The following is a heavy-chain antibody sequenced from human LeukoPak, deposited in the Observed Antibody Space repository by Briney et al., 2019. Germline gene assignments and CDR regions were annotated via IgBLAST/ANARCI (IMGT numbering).Heavy chain of an antibody. CDR2: MNPNSGNT. CDR1: GYTFTSYD. J-gene: IGHJ5*02. Sequence: GASVKVSCKASGYTFTSYDINWVRQATGQGLEWMGWMNPNSGNTGYAQKFQGRVTITRNTSISTAYMELSSLRSEDTAVYYCATLTGYSSESWFDPWGQGILVTVSS. D-gene: IGHD3-9*01. CDR3: ATLTGYSSESWFDP. V-gene: IGHV1-8*03.